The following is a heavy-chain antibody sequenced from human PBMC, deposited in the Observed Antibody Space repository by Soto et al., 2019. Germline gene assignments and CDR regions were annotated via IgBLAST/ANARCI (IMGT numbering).Heavy chain of an antibody. V-gene: IGHV3-11*01. J-gene: IGHJ6*02. D-gene: IGHD3-10*01. CDR1: GFTFSDYY. Sequence: GGSLRLSCAASGFTFSDYYMSWIRQAPGKGLEWVSYISSSGSTIYYADSVKGRFTISRDNAKNSLYLQMNSLRAEDTAVYYCARDGHYGSGSYQDYYYYYGMDVWGQGTTVTV. CDR3: ARDGHYGSGSYQDYYYYYGMDV. CDR2: ISSSGSTI.